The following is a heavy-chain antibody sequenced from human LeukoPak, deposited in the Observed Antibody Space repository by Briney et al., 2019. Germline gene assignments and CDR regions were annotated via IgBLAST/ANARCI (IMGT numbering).Heavy chain of an antibody. Sequence: PGGSLRLSCAASGFTFSSYSMNWVRQAPGKGLEWVSYISNSSSTIYYADSVKGRFTISRDNAKNSLYLHMNSLRDEDTAVYYCAKDRTVGASYWYFDLWGRGTLVTVSS. CDR3: AKDRTVGASYWYFDL. V-gene: IGHV3-48*02. CDR1: GFTFSSYS. CDR2: ISNSSSTI. J-gene: IGHJ2*01. D-gene: IGHD1-26*01.